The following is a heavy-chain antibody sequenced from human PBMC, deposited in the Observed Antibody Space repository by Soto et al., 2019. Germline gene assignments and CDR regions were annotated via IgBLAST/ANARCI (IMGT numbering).Heavy chain of an antibody. CDR1: GYTFTNYW. CDR3: AIPGSWYGGRSYYGMDV. CDR2: IYPGDSDT. Sequence: RGESLKISCKGSGYTFTNYWIGWVRQMPGKGLEWMGVIYPGDSDTRYSPSFHGQVTISADKSITTAYLQWSSLKASDTAMYYCAIPGSWYGGRSYYGMDVWGQGTTVTVSS. D-gene: IGHD2-15*01. J-gene: IGHJ6*02. V-gene: IGHV5-51*01.